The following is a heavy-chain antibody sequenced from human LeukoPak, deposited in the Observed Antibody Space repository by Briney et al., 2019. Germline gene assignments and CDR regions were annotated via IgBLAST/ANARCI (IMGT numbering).Heavy chain of an antibody. Sequence: GASVKVSCKASGYTFTSYGINWVRQATGQGLEWMGWMNPNSGNTGYAQKFQGRVTMTRNTSISTAYMELSSLRSEDTAVYYCARGRYCSGGSCYHENWFDPWGQGTLVTVSS. V-gene: IGHV1-8*01. CDR2: MNPNSGNT. CDR1: GYTFTSYG. J-gene: IGHJ5*02. D-gene: IGHD2-15*01. CDR3: ARGRYCSGGSCYHENWFDP.